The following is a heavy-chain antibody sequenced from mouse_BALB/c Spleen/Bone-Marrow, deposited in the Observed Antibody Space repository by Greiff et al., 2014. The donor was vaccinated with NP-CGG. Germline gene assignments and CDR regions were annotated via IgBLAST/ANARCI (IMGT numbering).Heavy chain of an antibody. V-gene: IGHV14-3*02. CDR3: AFYYYGSSLFAY. CDR2: IDPANGNT. CDR1: GFYIKDTY. D-gene: IGHD1-1*01. Sequence: VQLKESGAELVKPGASVKLSCTASGFYIKDTYMHWVKQRPEQGLEWIGRIDPANGNTKYDPKFQGKATITADTSSNTAYLQLRGLTSEDTAVYYGAFYYYGSSLFAYWGQGTLVTVSA. J-gene: IGHJ3*01.